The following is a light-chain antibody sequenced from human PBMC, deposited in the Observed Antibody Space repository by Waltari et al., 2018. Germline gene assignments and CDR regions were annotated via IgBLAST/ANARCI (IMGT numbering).Light chain of an antibody. V-gene: IGLV2-23*02. CDR3: CSYAGSPTFVI. CDR1: SSDVRSYNL. CDR2: EVN. J-gene: IGLJ2*01. Sequence: QSALTQPASVSGSPGQSIPLSCTGTSSDVRSYNLFSWYQQRPGKAPRLMIYEVNKRPSGVSNRFSGSKSGNTASLTISGLQAEDEADYYCCSYAGSPTFVIFGGGSKLTVL.